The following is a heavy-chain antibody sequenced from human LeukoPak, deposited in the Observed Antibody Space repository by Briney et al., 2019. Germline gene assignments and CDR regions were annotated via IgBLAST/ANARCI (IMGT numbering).Heavy chain of an antibody. CDR3: ARANISSRVRWYYHYVDV. D-gene: IGHD2/OR15-2a*01. V-gene: IGHV5-51*01. Sequence: GESLKISCKGSGYSFTCYWNGWVRQMPGKDLEWMGTIYPGDSDTRYSPALEGQVTMSVDKSIGNAYLQRSSLKASDTAIYYCARANISSRVRWYYHYVDVWGKGTTVTVSS. CDR2: IYPGDSDT. J-gene: IGHJ6*03. CDR1: GYSFTCYW.